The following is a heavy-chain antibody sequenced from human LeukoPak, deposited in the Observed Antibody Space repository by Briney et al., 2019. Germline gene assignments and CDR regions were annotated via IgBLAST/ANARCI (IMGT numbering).Heavy chain of an antibody. J-gene: IGHJ4*02. CDR2: INGDGSEK. CDR1: GFTFGTYW. V-gene: IGHV3-7*01. CDR3: ARARYCSSGNCYKDY. Sequence: GGSLRLSCAASGFTFGTYWMSWVRQAPGKGLEWVANINGDGSEKYFAGSVRGRFTISRDNARNSLFLQMNSLRAEDTAVYYCARARYCSSGNCYKDYWGQGSLVTVSS. D-gene: IGHD2-15*01.